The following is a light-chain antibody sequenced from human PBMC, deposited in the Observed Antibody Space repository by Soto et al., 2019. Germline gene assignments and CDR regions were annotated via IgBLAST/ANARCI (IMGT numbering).Light chain of an antibody. V-gene: IGKV3-20*01. CDR3: HQYGTSPRT. CDR2: GAS. J-gene: IGKJ1*01. CDR1: QSLRSGD. Sequence: PGERATLSCRASQSLRSGDLACYQQIPGQAPGLLIYGASSRATGIPDGFSGSGSGTDFNLIVSRLAPEDFAVYYCHQYGTSPRTFGQGTKVEIK.